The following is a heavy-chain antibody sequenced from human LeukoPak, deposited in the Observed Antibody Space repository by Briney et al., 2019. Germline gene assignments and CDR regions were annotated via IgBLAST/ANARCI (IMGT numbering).Heavy chain of an antibody. CDR2: IYYSGST. V-gene: IGHV4-39*07. J-gene: IGHJ4*02. D-gene: IGHD3-22*01. CDR1: GGSISGSSYY. Sequence: PSETLSLTCTVSGGSISGSSYYWGWIRQPPGKGLEWIGSIYYSGSTYYNPSLKSRVTISVDTSKNQFSLKLSSVTAVDTAVYYCARKIDSSGYFSWGQGILVTVSS. CDR3: ARKIDSSGYFS.